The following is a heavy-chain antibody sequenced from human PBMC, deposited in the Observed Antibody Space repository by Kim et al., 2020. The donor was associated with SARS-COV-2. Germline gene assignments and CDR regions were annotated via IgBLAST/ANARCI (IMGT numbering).Heavy chain of an antibody. CDR3: APIWFAELLHIDY. J-gene: IGHJ4*02. CDR1: GFTFSSYE. D-gene: IGHD3-10*01. Sequence: GGSLRLSCAASGFTFSSYEMNWVRQAPGKGLEWVSYISSSGSTIYYADYVKGRFTISRDNTKNSLYLQMNSLRAEDTAVYYCAPIWFAELLHIDYWGQGTLVTVSS. CDR2: ISSSGSTI. V-gene: IGHV3-48*03.